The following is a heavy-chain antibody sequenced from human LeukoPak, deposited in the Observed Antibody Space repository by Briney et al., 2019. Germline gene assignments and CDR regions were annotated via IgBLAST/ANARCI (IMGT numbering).Heavy chain of an antibody. V-gene: IGHV3-23*01. CDR3: ARRYITIFEVASNGVAFDI. J-gene: IGHJ3*02. D-gene: IGHD3-3*01. CDR1: GFTFSSYA. Sequence: GGSLRLSCAASGFTFSSYAMSWVRQAPGKGLEWVSAISGSGGSTYYADSVKGRFTISRDNSKNTLYLQMNSLRAEDTAVYYCARRYITIFEVASNGVAFDIWGQGTMVTVSS. CDR2: ISGSGGST.